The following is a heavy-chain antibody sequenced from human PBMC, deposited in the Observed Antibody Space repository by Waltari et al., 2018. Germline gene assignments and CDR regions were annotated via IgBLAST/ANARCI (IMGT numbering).Heavy chain of an antibody. Sequence: QLQLQASAPGLVKPSETLSLTCTVSGGSISSSSYYWGWIRQPPGKGLEWIGSIYYSGRTYYNPALKSRVTISVDTSKNQFSRKLRSVTAADTAVYDCARDGYCSGGSCYSSDYWGQGNLVTVSS. CDR2: IYYSGRT. J-gene: IGHJ4*02. D-gene: IGHD2-15*01. V-gene: IGHV4-39*07. CDR3: ARDGYCSGGSCYSSDY. CDR1: GGSISSSSYY.